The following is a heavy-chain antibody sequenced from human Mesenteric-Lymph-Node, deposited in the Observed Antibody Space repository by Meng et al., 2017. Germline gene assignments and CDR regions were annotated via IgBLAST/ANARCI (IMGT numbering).Heavy chain of an antibody. CDR3: AREYSGSYQGWFDP. CDR2: IYSGGST. J-gene: IGHJ5*02. Sequence: GESLKISCAASGFTVSSNYMSWVRQAPGKGLEWVSVIYSGGSTYYADSVKGRFTISRDNSKNTLYLQMNSLRAEDTAVYYCAREYSGSYQGWFDPWGQGTLVTVSS. CDR1: GFTVSSNY. D-gene: IGHD1-26*01. V-gene: IGHV3-66*02.